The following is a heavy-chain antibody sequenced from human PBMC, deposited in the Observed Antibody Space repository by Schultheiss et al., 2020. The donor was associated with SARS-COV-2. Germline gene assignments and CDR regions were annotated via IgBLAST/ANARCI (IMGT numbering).Heavy chain of an antibody. CDR1: GFTVSSNY. CDR3: ARDLAMYSGYYGMDV. CDR2: IYSGGST. D-gene: IGHD3-22*01. J-gene: IGHJ6*02. V-gene: IGHV3-53*01. Sequence: GESLKISCAASGFTVSSNYMSWVRQAPGKGLEWVSVIYSGGSTYYADSVKGRFTISRDNSKNTLYLQMNSLRAEDTAVYYCARDLAMYSGYYGMDVWGQGTTVTVSS.